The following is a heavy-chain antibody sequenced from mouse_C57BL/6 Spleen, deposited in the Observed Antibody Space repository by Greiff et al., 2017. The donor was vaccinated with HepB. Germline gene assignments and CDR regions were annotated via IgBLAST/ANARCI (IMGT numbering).Heavy chain of an antibody. CDR2: INPNNGGT. CDR1: GYTFTDYN. V-gene: IGHV1-18*01. D-gene: IGHD3-2*02. Sequence: EDQLQQSGPELVKPGASVKIPCKASGYTFTDYNMDWVKQSHGKSLEWIGDINPNNGGTIYNQKFKGKATLTVDKSSSTAYMELRSLTSEDTAVYYCARDSSGLYAMDYWGQGTSVTVSS. J-gene: IGHJ4*01. CDR3: ARDSSGLYAMDY.